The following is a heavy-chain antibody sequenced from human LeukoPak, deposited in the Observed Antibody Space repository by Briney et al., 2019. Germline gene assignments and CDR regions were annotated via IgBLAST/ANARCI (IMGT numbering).Heavy chain of an antibody. D-gene: IGHD4-17*01. J-gene: IGHJ4*02. CDR2: ISYSGST. CDR1: GGSISSYY. V-gene: IGHV4-59*12. Sequence: SETLSLTCTVSGGSISSYYWSWIRQPPGKGLEWIGYISYSGSTNYNPSLKSRVTISGDTSKNQFSLKVNSMTAADTAVYYCARVDYGDYSKDFDYWSQGTLVTVSS. CDR3: ARVDYGDYSKDFDY.